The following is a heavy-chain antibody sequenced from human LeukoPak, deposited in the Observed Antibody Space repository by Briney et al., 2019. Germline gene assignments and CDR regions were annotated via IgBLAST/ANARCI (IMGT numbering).Heavy chain of an antibody. V-gene: IGHV3-48*04. CDR2: ISSTASSI. J-gene: IGHJ5*02. D-gene: IGHD4-23*01. CDR3: ARDVTYHGGDWFDP. Sequence: PGGSLRLSCAASEFTFSNYSMSWVRQAPGKGLEWVSYISSTASSIYYADSVKGRFTISRDNAKNSLYLQMNSLRAEDTAVYYCARDVTYHGGDWFDPWGQGTLVTVSS. CDR1: EFTFSNYS.